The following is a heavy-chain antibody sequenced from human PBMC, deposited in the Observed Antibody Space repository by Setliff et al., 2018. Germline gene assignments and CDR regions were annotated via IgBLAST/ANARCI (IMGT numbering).Heavy chain of an antibody. V-gene: IGHV1-2*02. J-gene: IGHJ5*02. CDR3: VRDPFRNYDTAPVWFDP. CDR2: INPDTGDT. D-gene: IGHD3-22*01. CDR1: GNIFTGHF. Sequence: ASVKVSCKASGNIFTGHFLHWVRQAPGQGLEWMGWINPDTGDTHYPVKFQGGVTMTRDTSISTGSMELSRLTSDDTAVYYCVRDPFRNYDTAPVWFDPWGQGTLVTVSS.